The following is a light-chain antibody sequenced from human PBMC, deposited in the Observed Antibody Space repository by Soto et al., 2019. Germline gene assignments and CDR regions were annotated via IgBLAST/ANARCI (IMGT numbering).Light chain of an antibody. V-gene: IGLV2-23*01. CDR3: CSYAGSNTYV. Sequence: QSALTQPASVSGSPGQSITISCTGTSSDIGTYNLVSWYQQHPGEAPQLIIYEGSKRPSGVSNRFSGSKSGNTASLTISGLQAEDDADYYCCSYAGSNTYVFGTGTKLTVL. CDR2: EGS. CDR1: SSDIGTYNL. J-gene: IGLJ1*01.